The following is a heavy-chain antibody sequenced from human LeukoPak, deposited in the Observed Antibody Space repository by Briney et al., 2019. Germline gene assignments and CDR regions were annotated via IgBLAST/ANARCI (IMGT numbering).Heavy chain of an antibody. CDR1: GGSISSNY. Sequence: SETLSLTCTVSGGSISSNYWSWLRHPPGKGLEWIGYIHYTGTTRYNPSLNGRVTISVDTSKNQFSLKLRSVTAADTAVYYCARGAGWYDSWGQGTLIAVSS. V-gene: IGHV4-59*01. CDR3: ARGAGWYDS. J-gene: IGHJ5*01. CDR2: IHYTGTT.